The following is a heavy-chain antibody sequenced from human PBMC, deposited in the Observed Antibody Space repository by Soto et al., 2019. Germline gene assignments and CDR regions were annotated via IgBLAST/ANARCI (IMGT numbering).Heavy chain of an antibody. J-gene: IGHJ2*01. CDR3: AKMVGNWYFDL. V-gene: IGHV4-59*01. Sequence: QVQLQESGPGLVKPSETLSLTCTVSGGSITNDYWSWIRQPPGKGPEWIEYVYYSGTTNFNPSLKSRVTMSVDTSKKQFSLKLKSVTPADTAVYYCAKMVGNWYFDLWGRGTLVTVSS. CDR2: VYYSGTT. D-gene: IGHD2-8*01. CDR1: GGSITNDY.